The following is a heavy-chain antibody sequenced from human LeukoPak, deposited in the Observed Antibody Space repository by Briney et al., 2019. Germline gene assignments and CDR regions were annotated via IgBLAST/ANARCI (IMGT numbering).Heavy chain of an antibody. CDR2: ISGSGGST. CDR1: GFTFSSYA. D-gene: IGHD3-10*01. Sequence: GGSLRLSCAASGFTFSSYAMSWVRQAPGKELEWVSAISGSGGSTYYADSVKGRFTISRDNSKNTLYLQMNSLRAEDTAVYYCAKSLWFGELSLFDYWGQGTLVTVSS. V-gene: IGHV3-23*01. J-gene: IGHJ4*02. CDR3: AKSLWFGELSLFDY.